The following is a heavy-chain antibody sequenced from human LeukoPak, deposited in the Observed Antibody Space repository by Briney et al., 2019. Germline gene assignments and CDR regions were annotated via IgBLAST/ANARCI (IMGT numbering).Heavy chain of an antibody. V-gene: IGHV4-61*02. J-gene: IGHJ4*02. Sequence: SETLSLTCTVSGDSISSGDYYWSWIRQPAGKGLEWIGRISSSGSTNYNPSLKSRVTISVDTSKNQFSLKLSSVTAADTAVYYCARRYYYGSLSFDYWGQGTLVTVSS. CDR2: ISSSGST. D-gene: IGHD3-10*01. CDR3: ARRYYYGSLSFDY. CDR1: GDSISSGDYY.